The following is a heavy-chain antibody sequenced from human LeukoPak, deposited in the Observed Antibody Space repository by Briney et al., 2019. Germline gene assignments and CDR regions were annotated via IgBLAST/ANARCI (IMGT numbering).Heavy chain of an antibody. Sequence: GGSLRLSCAASGFTFSSYAMSWVRQAPGKGLEWVSAISGSGGNTYYADSVKGRFTISRDNSKNTLYLQMNRLRAEDTAVYYCAKAAYCSSTSCSDEYYYYYYGMDVWGQGTTVTVSS. V-gene: IGHV3-23*01. CDR1: GFTFSSYA. D-gene: IGHD2-2*01. CDR2: ISGSGGNT. J-gene: IGHJ6*02. CDR3: AKAAYCSSTSCSDEYYYYYYGMDV.